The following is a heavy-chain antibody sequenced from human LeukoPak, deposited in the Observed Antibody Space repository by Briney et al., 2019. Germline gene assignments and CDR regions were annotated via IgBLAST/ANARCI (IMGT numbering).Heavy chain of an antibody. Sequence: SETLSLTCTVSGGSISSGGYYWSWIRQHPGKGLEWIGYIYYSGSTYYNPSLKSRVTISVDTSKNQFSLKLSSVTAADTAVYYCARVPRWLSPTNRYFDYWGQGTLVTVSS. CDR1: GGSISSGGYY. CDR2: IYYSGST. CDR3: ARVPRWLSPTNRYFDY. J-gene: IGHJ4*02. V-gene: IGHV4-31*03. D-gene: IGHD4-23*01.